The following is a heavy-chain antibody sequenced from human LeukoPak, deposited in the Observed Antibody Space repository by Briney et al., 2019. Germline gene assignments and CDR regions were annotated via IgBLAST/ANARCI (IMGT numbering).Heavy chain of an antibody. D-gene: IGHD6-19*01. CDR1: GFIFSSYW. CDR2: IHSDGSDT. Sequence: GGSLRLSCAASGFIFSSYWMHWVRQAPGKGLVWVSRIHSDGSDTTYADSVKGRLTISRDNAKNTLYLQMNSLRAEDTAVYYCAREGNSGWRDDGFDIWGQGTMVTVSS. CDR3: AREGNSGWRDDGFDI. V-gene: IGHV3-74*01. J-gene: IGHJ3*02.